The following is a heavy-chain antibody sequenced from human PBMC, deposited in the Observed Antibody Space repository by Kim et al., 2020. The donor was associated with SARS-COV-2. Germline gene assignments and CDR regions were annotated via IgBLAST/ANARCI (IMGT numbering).Heavy chain of an antibody. Sequence: SETLSLTCTVSGGSISSYYWSWIRQPAGKGLEWIGRIYTSGSTNYNPSLKSRVTMSVDTSKNQFSLKLSSVTAADTAVYYCARDMKNGLSYYYYYYGMDVWGQGTTVTVSS. CDR3: ARDMKNGLSYYYYYYGMDV. CDR1: GGSISSYY. J-gene: IGHJ6*02. CDR2: IYTSGST. V-gene: IGHV4-4*07.